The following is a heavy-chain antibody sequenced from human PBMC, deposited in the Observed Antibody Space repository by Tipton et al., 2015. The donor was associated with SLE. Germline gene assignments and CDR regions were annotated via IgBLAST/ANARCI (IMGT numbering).Heavy chain of an antibody. Sequence: SLRLSCVVSGFTFSNYEMNWVRQAPGEGLEWVSYISISATSTQYADSVKGRFTVSRDDAKNSLFLQMNSLRGDDTAVYYCARQRGTWYFDFWGPGTLVSVSS. CDR3: ARQRGTWYFDF. D-gene: IGHD6-25*01. CDR2: ISISATST. V-gene: IGHV3-48*03. CDR1: GFTFSNYE. J-gene: IGHJ4*02.